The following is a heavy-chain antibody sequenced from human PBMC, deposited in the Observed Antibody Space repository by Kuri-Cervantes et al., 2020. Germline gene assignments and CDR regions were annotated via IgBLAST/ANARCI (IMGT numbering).Heavy chain of an antibody. J-gene: IGHJ4*02. D-gene: IGHD5-12*01. Sequence: SQTLSLTCAVSGGSISSGGYSWSWIRQPPGKGLEWIGYIYYSGSTNYNPSLKSRVTISVDTSKNQFSLKLSSVTAADTAVYYCARGRDYSGGYFDYWGQGTLVTVSS. CDR2: IYYSGST. V-gene: IGHV4-61*08. CDR1: GGSISSGGYS. CDR3: ARGRDYSGGYFDY.